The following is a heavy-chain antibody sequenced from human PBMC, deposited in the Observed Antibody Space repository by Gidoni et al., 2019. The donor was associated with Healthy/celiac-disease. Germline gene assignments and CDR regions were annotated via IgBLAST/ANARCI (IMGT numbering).Heavy chain of an antibody. CDR1: GFTFSSYA. Sequence: EVQLLESGVGLVQPGGSLRLSCPASGFTFSSYAMSWVRQAPGKGLEWVSDISGSGGSTYYADSVKGRFTISRDNSKNTLYLQMNSLRAEDTAVYYCAKGYDILTGYYNWGQGTLVTVSS. CDR2: ISGSGGST. J-gene: IGHJ4*02. D-gene: IGHD3-9*01. CDR3: AKGYDILTGYYN. V-gene: IGHV3-23*01.